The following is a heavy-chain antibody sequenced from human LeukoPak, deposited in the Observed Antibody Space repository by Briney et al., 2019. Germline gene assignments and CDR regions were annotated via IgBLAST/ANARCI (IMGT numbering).Heavy chain of an antibody. CDR1: GFTFSSYA. V-gene: IGHV3-23*01. CDR3: AKPGVRGVIMWSFDY. D-gene: IGHD3-10*01. CDR2: ISGSGGST. J-gene: IGHJ4*02. Sequence: GGSLRLSCAASGFTFSSYAMSWVRQAPGKGLEWASAISGSGGSTYYADSVKGRFTISRDNSKNTLYLQMNSLRAEDTAVYYCAKPGVRGVIMWSFDYWGQGTLVTVSS.